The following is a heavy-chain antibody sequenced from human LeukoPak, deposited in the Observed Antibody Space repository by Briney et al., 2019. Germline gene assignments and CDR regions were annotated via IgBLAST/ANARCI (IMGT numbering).Heavy chain of an antibody. Sequence: PEGSLRLSCAASGFSFSDYLMDWVRQTPGKGLQWVPAITGDGTTTYYADSVKGRFTISRDNSKNMLYLQMSSLRAEDTAVYYCAKMQGYFDYWGQGTLVPVSS. V-gene: IGHV3-23*01. CDR3: AKMQGYFDY. J-gene: IGHJ4*02. CDR2: ITGDGTTT. CDR1: GFSFSDYL.